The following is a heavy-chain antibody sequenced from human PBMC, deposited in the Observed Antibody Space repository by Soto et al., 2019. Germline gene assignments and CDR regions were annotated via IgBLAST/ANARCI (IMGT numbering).Heavy chain of an antibody. V-gene: IGHV4-34*01. CDR2: INHSGST. CDR1: EGFFIGYY. D-gene: IGHD6-19*01. CDR3: ARGGWYYFDY. Sequence: PSGALCHTCAVYEGFFIGYYWSWIRQPPGKGLEWIGEINHSGSTNYNPSLKSRVTISVDTSKNQFSLKLSSVTAADTAVYYCARGGWYYFDYWGQGTLVTVSS. J-gene: IGHJ4*02.